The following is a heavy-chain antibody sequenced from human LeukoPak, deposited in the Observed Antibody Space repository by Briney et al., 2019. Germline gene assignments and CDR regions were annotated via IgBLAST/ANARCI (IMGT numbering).Heavy chain of an antibody. Sequence: SETLSLTCSVSGGSFSSYYWSWIRQPAGKGLEWIGRMSISGGTNYNPSLKSRVTISVDTSKNQFSLKLSSVTAADTAVYYCARTYSSSWQIHFDYWGQGTLVTVSS. J-gene: IGHJ4*02. CDR3: ARTYSSSWQIHFDY. CDR1: GGSFSSYY. V-gene: IGHV4-4*07. D-gene: IGHD6-13*01. CDR2: MSISGGT.